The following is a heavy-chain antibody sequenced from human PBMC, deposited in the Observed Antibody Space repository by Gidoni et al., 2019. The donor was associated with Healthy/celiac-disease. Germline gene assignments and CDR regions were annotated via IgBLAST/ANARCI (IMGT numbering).Heavy chain of an antibody. Sequence: EVQLVESGGGLVQPGRSLRLSCAASGFTFDDYAMHWVRQAPGKGLEWVSGISWNSGSIGYADSVKGRFTISRDNAKNSLYLQMNSLRAEDTALYYCAKDIGYSSSWFDHWGQGTLVTVSS. CDR3: AKDIGYSSSWFDH. D-gene: IGHD6-13*01. CDR1: GFTFDDYA. CDR2: ISWNSGSI. V-gene: IGHV3-9*01. J-gene: IGHJ5*02.